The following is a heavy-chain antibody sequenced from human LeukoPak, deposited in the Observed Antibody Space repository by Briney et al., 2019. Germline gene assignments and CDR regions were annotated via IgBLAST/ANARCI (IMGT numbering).Heavy chain of an antibody. CDR3: ARSSYDCFDY. CDR2: IYHSGST. CDR1: GYSISSGYY. D-gene: IGHD3-3*01. Sequence: SETLSLTCTVSGYSISSGYYWGWIRQPPGKGLEWIGSIYHSGSTYYNPSLKSRVTISVDTSKNQFSLKLSSVTAADTAVYYCARSSYDCFDYWGQGTLVTVSS. V-gene: IGHV4-38-2*02. J-gene: IGHJ4*02.